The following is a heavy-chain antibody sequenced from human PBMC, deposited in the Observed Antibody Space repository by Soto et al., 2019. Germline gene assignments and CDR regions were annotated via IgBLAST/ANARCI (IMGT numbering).Heavy chain of an antibody. V-gene: IGHV3-11*05. CDR3: ARLPGGAWDFEF. D-gene: IGHD3-16*01. J-gene: IGHJ2*01. CDR1: GFTFSDYY. Sequence: QVQLVESGGDLVKPGGSLRLSCAASGFTFSDYYMSWIRQAPGKGLEWVSYISRSSSDTYYADSVRGRFTISRDNAKNSLYLQMHNLRAEDTAVYYCARLPGGAWDFEFWGRGTLVTVSS. CDR2: ISRSSSDT.